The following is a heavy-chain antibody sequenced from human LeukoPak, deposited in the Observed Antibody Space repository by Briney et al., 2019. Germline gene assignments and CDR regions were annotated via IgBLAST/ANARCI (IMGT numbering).Heavy chain of an antibody. CDR1: GFTFRSYG. Sequence: PGGSLSLSCAESGFTFRSYGMHWVRQAPGKGLEWVAVIWYDGSNKYYADSVKGRFTISRDNSKNTLYLQMNSLRAEDTAVYYCARGLTLYYFDYWGQGTLVTVSS. J-gene: IGHJ4*02. CDR3: ARGLTLYYFDY. CDR2: IWYDGSNK. V-gene: IGHV3-33*01. D-gene: IGHD2-21*02.